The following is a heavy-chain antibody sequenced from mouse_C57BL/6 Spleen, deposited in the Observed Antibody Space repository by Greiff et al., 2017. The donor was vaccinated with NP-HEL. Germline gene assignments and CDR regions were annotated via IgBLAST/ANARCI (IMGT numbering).Heavy chain of an antibody. V-gene: IGHV1-69*01. Sequence: VQLQQPGAELVMPGASVKLSCKASGYTFTSYWMHWVKQRPGQGLEWIGEIDPSDSYTNYNQKFKGKSTLTVDKSSSTAYMQLSSLTSEDSAVYYCARSKAYYSNYDYWGQGTTLTVSS. CDR3: ARSKAYYSNYDY. D-gene: IGHD2-5*01. CDR2: IDPSDSYT. J-gene: IGHJ2*01. CDR1: GYTFTSYW.